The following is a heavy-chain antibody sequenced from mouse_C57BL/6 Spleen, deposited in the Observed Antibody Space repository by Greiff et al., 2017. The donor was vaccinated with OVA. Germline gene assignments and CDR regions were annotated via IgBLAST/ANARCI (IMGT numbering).Heavy chain of an antibody. CDR3: ARGVYYCGSSYVYWDFDV. CDR2: INPNNGGT. V-gene: IGHV1-18*01. Sequence: EVQLQQSGPELVKPGASVKIPCKASGYTFTDYNMDWVKQSHGKSLEWIGDINPNNGGTIYNQKFKGKATLTVDKSSSTAYMELRSLTSEDTAVSYYARGVYYCGSSYVYWDFDVWGTGTTVTVSS. CDR1: GYTFTDYN. D-gene: IGHD1-1*01. J-gene: IGHJ1*03.